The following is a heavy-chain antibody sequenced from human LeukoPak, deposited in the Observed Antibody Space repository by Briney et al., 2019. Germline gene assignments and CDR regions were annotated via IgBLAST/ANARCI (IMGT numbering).Heavy chain of an antibody. CDR3: AREASRDGDYVPRDAFDI. V-gene: IGHV1-24*01. CDR2: FDPVDGET. CDR1: GYTLPELS. J-gene: IGHJ3*02. Sequence: ASVNFSCKVSGYTLPELSIHWVRQAPGKGRGWRGGFDPVDGETIYAQKFQGRVTMTEDTSTDTAYMELSSLSSEDTAVYYCAREASRDGDYVPRDAFDIWGQGTMVTVSS. D-gene: IGHD4-17*01.